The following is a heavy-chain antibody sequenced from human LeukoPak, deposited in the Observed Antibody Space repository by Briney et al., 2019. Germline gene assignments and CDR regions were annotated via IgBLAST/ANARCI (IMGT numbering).Heavy chain of an antibody. D-gene: IGHD3-22*01. Sequence: ASVKVSCKASGYTFTSYAMHWVRQAPGQRLEWMGWINAGNGNTKYSQKFQGRVTITRDTSASTAYMELSSLRSEDTAVYYCARMGGATYYYDSGDAFDIWGQGTMVTVSS. J-gene: IGHJ3*02. V-gene: IGHV1-3*01. CDR3: ARMGGATYYYDSGDAFDI. CDR2: INAGNGNT. CDR1: GYTFTSYA.